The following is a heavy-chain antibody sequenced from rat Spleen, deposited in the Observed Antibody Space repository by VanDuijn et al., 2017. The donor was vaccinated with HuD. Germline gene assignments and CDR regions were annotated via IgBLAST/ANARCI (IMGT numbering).Heavy chain of an antibody. CDR1: GFTFSNYG. CDR2: ISPTGGTT. CDR3: ARHAYYDGYYHWYFDF. J-gene: IGHJ1*01. V-gene: IGHV5-19*01. Sequence: EVQLVESGGDLVQPGRSLRLSCAASGFTFSNYGMHWIRQAPTQGLEWVASISPTGGTTNYRDSVKGRFTISRDNAKSTLYLQMDSLRSEDTATYYCARHAYYDGYYHWYFDFWGPGTMVTVSS. D-gene: IGHD1-12*03.